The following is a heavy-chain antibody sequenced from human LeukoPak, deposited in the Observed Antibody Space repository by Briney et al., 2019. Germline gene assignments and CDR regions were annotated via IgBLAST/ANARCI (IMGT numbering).Heavy chain of an antibody. J-gene: IGHJ3*02. D-gene: IGHD3-10*01. CDR1: GGSISSYY. Sequence: SETLSLTCTVSGGSISSYYWSWIRQPPGKGLEWIGYIYYSGSTNYNPSLKSRVTISVDTSKNQFSLKLSSVTAADTAVYYCARQLTMVRGVSPAFDIWGQGTMVTVSS. CDR2: IYYSGST. CDR3: ARQLTMVRGVSPAFDI. V-gene: IGHV4-59*08.